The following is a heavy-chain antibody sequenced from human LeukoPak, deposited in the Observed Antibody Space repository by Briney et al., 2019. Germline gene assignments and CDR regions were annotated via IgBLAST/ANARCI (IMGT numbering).Heavy chain of an antibody. CDR1: GLTFSSSW. J-gene: IGHJ4*02. D-gene: IGHD4-23*01. CDR3: ARGRPHGNDY. CDR2: INPDGNKK. V-gene: IGHV3-7*01. Sequence: GGSLRLSCAVSGLTFSSSWMDWVRQAPGKGLEWVASINPDGNKKYSADSVKGRFTISRDNAENSLYLQMNSLRVEDTAVYYCARGRPHGNDYWGQGTLVTVSS.